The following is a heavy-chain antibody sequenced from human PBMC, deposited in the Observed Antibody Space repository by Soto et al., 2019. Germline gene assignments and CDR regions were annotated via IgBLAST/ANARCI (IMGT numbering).Heavy chain of an antibody. Sequence: QITLKGSGPTLVKPTQTLTLTCTLSGISLSTSGVGLGWIRQTPGKALEWLALIYWNADKPYNPSLKTRLTITKDTSKNQAVLTMTNMDPVDTATYYCARGLATLPVFAFDIWDQGTVVTVSS. D-gene: IGHD1-1*01. CDR3: ARGLATLPVFAFDI. CDR2: IYWNADK. CDR1: GISLSTSGVG. V-gene: IGHV2-5*01. J-gene: IGHJ3*02.